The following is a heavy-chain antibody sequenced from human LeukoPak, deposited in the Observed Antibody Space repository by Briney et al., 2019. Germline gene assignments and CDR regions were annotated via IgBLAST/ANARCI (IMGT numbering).Heavy chain of an antibody. J-gene: IGHJ5*02. Sequence: SQTLSLTCTVSGGSISSGGYYWSWIRQHPGKGLEWIGYIYYSGSTYYNPSLKSRVTISVDTSKNQFSLKLSSVTAADTAVYYCARDQPSFSIAAAANWFDPWGQGTLVTVSS. CDR2: IYYSGST. D-gene: IGHD6-13*01. CDR3: ARDQPSFSIAAAANWFDP. V-gene: IGHV4-31*03. CDR1: GGSISSGGYY.